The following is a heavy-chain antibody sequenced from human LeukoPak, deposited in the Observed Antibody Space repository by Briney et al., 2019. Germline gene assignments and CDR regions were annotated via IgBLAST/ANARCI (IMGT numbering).Heavy chain of an antibody. CDR3: ARGPNSNWSGLDF. V-gene: IGHV3-74*01. Sequence: PGGSLRLSCVASGFTFSSYWMHWARQLPGKGLVWVSRISPTGSTTSYADSVKGRFTVSRDNAKNTLYLQVNNLRAEDTAVYYCARGPNSNWSGLDFWGQGTLLTVSS. CDR2: ISPTGSTT. CDR1: GFTFSSYW. D-gene: IGHD6-6*01. J-gene: IGHJ4*02.